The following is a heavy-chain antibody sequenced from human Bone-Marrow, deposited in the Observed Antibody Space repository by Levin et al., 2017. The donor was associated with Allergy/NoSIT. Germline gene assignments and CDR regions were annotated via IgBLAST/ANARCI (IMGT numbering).Heavy chain of an antibody. Sequence: GESLKISCKASGYTFTGDFIHWVRQVPGQGPEWMGWINPNTGGVFYAEKFKGRVTWSRDTSISAAYMELNELSTDDTAVYYCTRVIGSHAYADYNYFDHWGQGTLVTVSS. J-gene: IGHJ4*02. CDR1: GYTFTGDF. CDR2: INPNTGGV. D-gene: IGHD3-10*01. CDR3: TRVIGSHAYADYNYFDH. V-gene: IGHV1-2*02.